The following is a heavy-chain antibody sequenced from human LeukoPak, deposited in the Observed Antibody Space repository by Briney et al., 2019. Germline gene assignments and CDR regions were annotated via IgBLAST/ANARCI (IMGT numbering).Heavy chain of an antibody. J-gene: IGHJ5*02. Sequence: GGSLRLSCAASGFTFSSYAMSWVRQAPGKGLEWVSAISGSGGSTYYADSVKGRFTISRDNSKNTLYLQMNSLRAEDTAVYYCAKGVVPAAINPDGFDPWGQGTLVTVSS. V-gene: IGHV3-23*01. CDR2: ISGSGGST. CDR1: GFTFSSYA. CDR3: AKGVVPAAINPDGFDP. D-gene: IGHD2-2*01.